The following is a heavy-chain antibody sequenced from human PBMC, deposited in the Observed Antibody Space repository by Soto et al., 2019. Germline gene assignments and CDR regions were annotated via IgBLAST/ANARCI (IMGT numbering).Heavy chain of an antibody. V-gene: IGHV3-74*01. CDR3: ARDTVVPAASGFDWFDP. D-gene: IGHD2-2*01. J-gene: IGHJ5*02. CDR2: INSDGSST. CDR1: GFTFSSYW. Sequence: EVQLVESGGGLVQPGGSLRLSCAASGFTFSSYWMHWVRQAPGKGLVWVSRINSDGSSTSYADSVKGRFTISRDNAKNTLYLQMNSLRAEDTAVYYCARDTVVPAASGFDWFDPWGQGTLVTVSS.